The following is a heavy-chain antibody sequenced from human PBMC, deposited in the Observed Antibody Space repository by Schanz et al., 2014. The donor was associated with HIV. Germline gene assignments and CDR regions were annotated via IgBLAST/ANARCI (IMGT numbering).Heavy chain of an antibody. V-gene: IGHV4-34*01. D-gene: IGHD3-22*01. CDR2: INHREST. CDR3: ARDNDPYYYDNSGYYDRLFDY. CDR1: GGSFTGYY. J-gene: IGHJ4*02. Sequence: QVKLQQWGAGLLKPSETLSLTCAVYGGSFTGYYWSWIRQSPGKGLEWLGQINHRESTNYNPSLQSRVTISLETSKNQFSLRLSSVTAADTAVYYCARDNDPYYYDNSGYYDRLFDYWGQGTLVTVSS.